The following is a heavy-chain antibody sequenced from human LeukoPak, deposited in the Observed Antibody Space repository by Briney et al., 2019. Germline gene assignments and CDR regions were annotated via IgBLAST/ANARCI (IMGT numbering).Heavy chain of an antibody. V-gene: IGHV3-48*04. CDR1: GFTFSNYA. Sequence: PGGSLRLSCAPSGFTFSNYAMHWVRQVPGKGLEWVSYISSSGSTIYYADSVKGRFTISRDNAKNSLYLQMNSLRAEDTAVYYCARASRQLVDYWGQGTLVTVSS. CDR3: ARASRQLVDY. CDR2: ISSSGSTI. J-gene: IGHJ4*02. D-gene: IGHD6-6*01.